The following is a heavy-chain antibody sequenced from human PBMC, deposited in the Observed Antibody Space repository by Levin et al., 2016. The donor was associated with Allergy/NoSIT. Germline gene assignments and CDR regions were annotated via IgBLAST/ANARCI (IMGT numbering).Heavy chain of an antibody. CDR2: ISGSGGST. V-gene: IGHV3-23*01. Sequence: WIRQPPGKGLEWVSVISGSGGSTFYADSVKGRFTISRDNSKNTLYLQMNSLRAEDTAVYYCAKLVGDQRGNFDYWGQGTLVTVSS. D-gene: IGHD2-8*02. J-gene: IGHJ4*02. CDR3: AKLVGDQRGNFDY.